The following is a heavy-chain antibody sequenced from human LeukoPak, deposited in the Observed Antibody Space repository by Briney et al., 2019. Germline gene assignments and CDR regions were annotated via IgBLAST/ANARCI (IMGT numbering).Heavy chain of an antibody. V-gene: IGHV4-61*02. CDR2: IYTSGST. CDR1: GGSLSSGSYY. J-gene: IGHJ4*02. Sequence: SETLSLTCTVSGGSLSSGSYYWSWIRQPAGTGLEWIGRIYTSGSTNYNPSLKSRVTISVDTSKNQFSLKLSSVTAADTAVYYCARTGSGSYYYPLFDYWGQGTLVTVSS. D-gene: IGHD3-10*01. CDR3: ARTGSGSYYYPLFDY.